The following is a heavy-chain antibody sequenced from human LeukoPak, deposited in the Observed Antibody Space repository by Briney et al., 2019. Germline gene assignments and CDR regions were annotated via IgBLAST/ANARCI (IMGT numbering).Heavy chain of an antibody. D-gene: IGHD3-22*01. CDR3: ANMVRGVTYYYDSSGYYYSY. V-gene: IGHV3-21*04. CDR1: AFTFSSYN. J-gene: IGHJ4*02. CDR2: ISSSSTYI. Sequence: GGSLRLSCAASAFTFSSYNMNWVRQAPGKGLEWVSSISSSSTYIYYADSVKGRFTISRDNAKNSLYLQMNSLRAEDTAVYYCANMVRGVTYYYDSSGYYYSYWGQGTLVTVSS.